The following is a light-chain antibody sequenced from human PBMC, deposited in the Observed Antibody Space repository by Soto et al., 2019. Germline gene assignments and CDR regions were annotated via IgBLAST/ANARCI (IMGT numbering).Light chain of an antibody. CDR1: SSNIESNY. V-gene: IGLV1-47*01. J-gene: IGLJ2*01. CDR2: RYN. Sequence: QSVLTQPPSASGTPGQRVTISCSGSSSNIESNYVYWYQQLPGTAPRLLIYRYNQRPSGVPDRFSGSKSGTSASLAISALRSEDEADYYCTVWDDSLRGRLFGGGTKVTVL. CDR3: TVWDDSLRGRL.